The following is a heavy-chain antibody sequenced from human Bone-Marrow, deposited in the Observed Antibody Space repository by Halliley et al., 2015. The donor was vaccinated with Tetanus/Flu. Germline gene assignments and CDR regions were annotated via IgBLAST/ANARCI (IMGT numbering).Heavy chain of an antibody. V-gene: IGHV3-23*01. J-gene: IGHJ1*01. CDR3: ANGYSYGRAPVDS. CDR2: ISGNSGTT. Sequence: SLRLSCAASGFSFSSNAMNWVRQAPGKGLEWVSVISGNSGTTYYADSVKGRVTISRDTSKNTLYLQMNSLRAGDTAVYYCANGYSYGRAPVDSRGQGTLVTVSS. D-gene: IGHD1-26*01. CDR1: GFSFSSNA.